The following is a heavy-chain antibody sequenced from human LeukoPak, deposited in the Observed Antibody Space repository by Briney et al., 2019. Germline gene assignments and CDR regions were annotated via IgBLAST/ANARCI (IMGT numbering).Heavy chain of an antibody. CDR2: IWYDGSNK. CDR3: AKDLAYSSGWYDAFDI. J-gene: IGHJ3*02. V-gene: IGHV3-33*06. D-gene: IGHD6-19*01. Sequence: LSGGSLRLSCAASGFTFSSYGMHWVRQAPGKGLEWVAVIWYDGSNKYYADSVKGRFTISRDNSKNTLYLQMNSLRAEDTAVYYCAKDLAYSSGWYDAFDIWGQGTMVTVSS. CDR1: GFTFSSYG.